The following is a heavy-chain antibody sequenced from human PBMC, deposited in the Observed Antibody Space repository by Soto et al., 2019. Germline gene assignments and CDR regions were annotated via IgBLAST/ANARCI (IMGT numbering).Heavy chain of an antibody. CDR1: GGSISSYY. D-gene: IGHD3-10*01. Sequence: SETLSLTCTVSGGSISSYYWSWIRQPPGKGLEWIGYIYYSGSINYNPSLKSRVTISVDTSKNQFSLQLNSVTPEDTAVYYCARESGGYYYYYYGMDVWGQGTTVTVSS. V-gene: IGHV4-59*12. J-gene: IGHJ6*02. CDR2: IYYSGSI. CDR3: ARESGGYYYYYYGMDV.